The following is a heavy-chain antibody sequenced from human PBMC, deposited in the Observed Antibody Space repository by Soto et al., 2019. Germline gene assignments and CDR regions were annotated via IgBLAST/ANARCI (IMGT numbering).Heavy chain of an antibody. CDR1: GDSISSADYS. J-gene: IGHJ2*01. D-gene: IGHD4-17*01. V-gene: IGHV4-30-2*01. CDR3: ARVIREDDYGDYRPGWYFDL. Sequence: QLQLQESGSGLVKPSQTLSLTCGVSGDSISSADYSWSWIRQPPGRGLEWIGCISHGGSTYYNPSFTSRVTISVDRSKNQFSLTLNSVTAADTAVYYCARVIREDDYGDYRPGWYFDLWGRGTLVTVSS. CDR2: ISHGGST.